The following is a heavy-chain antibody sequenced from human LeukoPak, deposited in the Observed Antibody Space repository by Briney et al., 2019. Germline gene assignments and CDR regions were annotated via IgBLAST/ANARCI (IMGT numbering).Heavy chain of an antibody. D-gene: IGHD6-19*01. CDR2: IYHSGST. V-gene: IGHV4-38-2*01. J-gene: IGHJ4*02. Sequence: SETLSLTCDVSGDSISSGYYWGWIRQPPGKGLEWIGSIYHSGSTTYNPSLKSRVTISADTSKNQFSLKVRSVAAADTAVYYCARKSSGWFFDYWGQGTLVTVSS. CDR3: ARKSSGWFFDY. CDR1: GDSISSGYY.